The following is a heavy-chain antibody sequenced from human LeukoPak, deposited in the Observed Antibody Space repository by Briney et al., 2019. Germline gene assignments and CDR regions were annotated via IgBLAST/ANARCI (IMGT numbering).Heavy chain of an antibody. CDR1: GYTFTSYD. D-gene: IGHD2-2*01. CDR2: MNPNSGNT. Sequence: GASVKVSCKASGYTFTSYDINWVRQATGQGLEWMGWMNPNSGNTGYAQKFQGRVTMTRNTSISTAYMELSSLRSEDTAVYYCARRNQSKYRSTPYYFDYWGQGTLVTVSS. V-gene: IGHV1-8*01. CDR3: ARRNQSKYRSTPYYFDY. J-gene: IGHJ4*02.